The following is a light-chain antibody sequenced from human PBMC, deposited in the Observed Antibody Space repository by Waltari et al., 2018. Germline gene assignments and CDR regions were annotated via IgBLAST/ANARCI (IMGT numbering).Light chain of an antibody. CDR2: YDN. J-gene: IGLJ2*01. CDR1: GIGTKS. V-gene: IGLV3-21*04. Sequence: SYVLTQTPSVSVAPGKTARITCGEDGIGTKSVHWYQQKPGQAPLLVIFYDNDRPSGIPERFSGSTSGNTATLTISRVEAGDEADYFCQVWDRSSDQVVFGGGTKLTVL. CDR3: QVWDRSSDQVV.